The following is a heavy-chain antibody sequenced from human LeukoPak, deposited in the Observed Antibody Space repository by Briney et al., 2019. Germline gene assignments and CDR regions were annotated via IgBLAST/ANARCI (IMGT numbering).Heavy chain of an antibody. CDR1: RYTLTGYY. J-gene: IGHJ5*02. CDR2: INPNSGGT. V-gene: IGHV1-2*04. Sequence: ASVNVSCKASRYTLTGYYMHWVRQAPAQGLEWMGGINPNSGGTNYAQKFQGWVTMTRDTSISTAYMELSRLRSDDTAVYYCARDRSSGWGDWFDPWGQGTLVTVSS. CDR3: ARDRSSGWGDWFDP. D-gene: IGHD6-19*01.